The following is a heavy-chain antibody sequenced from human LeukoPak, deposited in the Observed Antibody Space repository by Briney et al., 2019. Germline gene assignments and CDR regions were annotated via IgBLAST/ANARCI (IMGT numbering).Heavy chain of an antibody. J-gene: IGHJ6*03. D-gene: IGHD3-16*01. CDR3: ARDTTVGGDYYYYYMDV. Sequence: GGSLRLSCAASGFTFSSYSMNWVRQAPGKGLEWVASISSSSSYIDYADSVKGRFTISRDNAKTSLYLQMNSLRAEDTAVYYCARDTTVGGDYYYYYMDVWGKGTTVTISS. CDR2: ISSSSSYI. CDR1: GFTFSSYS. V-gene: IGHV3-21*01.